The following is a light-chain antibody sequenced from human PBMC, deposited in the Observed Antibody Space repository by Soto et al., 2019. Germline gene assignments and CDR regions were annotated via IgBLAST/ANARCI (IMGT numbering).Light chain of an antibody. CDR2: DVN. J-gene: IGLJ3*02. CDR3: SAYTTSNTGV. V-gene: IGLV2-14*01. CDR1: SSDVGAYDY. Sequence: QSVLTQPASVSGSPGQSITMSCTGTSSDVGAYDYVCWFQQHPGKAPKLIIYDVNNRPSGISDRFSGSKSGNAASLTISWLQAEDEADYHCSAYTTSNTGVFGGGTKVTVL.